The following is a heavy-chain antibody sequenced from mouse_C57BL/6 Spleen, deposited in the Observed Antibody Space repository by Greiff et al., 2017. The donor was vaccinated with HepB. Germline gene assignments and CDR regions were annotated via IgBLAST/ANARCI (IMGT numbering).Heavy chain of an antibody. CDR2: ISYDGSN. V-gene: IGHV3-6*01. D-gene: IGHD2-12*01. J-gene: IGHJ2*01. Sequence: EVQLVESGPGLVKPSQSLSLTCSVTGYSITSGYYWNWIRQFPGNKLEWMGYISYDGSNNYNPSLKNRISITRDTSKNQFFLKLNSVTTEDTATYYCARDYSLDYWGQGTTLTVSS. CDR3: ARDYSLDY. CDR1: GYSITSGYY.